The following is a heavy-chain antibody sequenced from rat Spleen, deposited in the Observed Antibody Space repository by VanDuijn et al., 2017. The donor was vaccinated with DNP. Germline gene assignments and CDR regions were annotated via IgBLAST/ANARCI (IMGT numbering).Heavy chain of an antibody. J-gene: IGHJ2*01. CDR2: ISTSDVST. D-gene: IGHD1-11*01. CDR1: GFTFSNYG. V-gene: IGHV5S13*01. Sequence: EVQLVESGGGLVQFGRSLKLSCAASGFTFSNYGMAWVRQAPKKGLEWVATISTSDVSTYYRDSVKGRFTISKDNAKTTLYLQMDSLRSEDTATYYCVTRGKYGGYDYWGQGVIVTVSS. CDR3: VTRGKYGGYDY.